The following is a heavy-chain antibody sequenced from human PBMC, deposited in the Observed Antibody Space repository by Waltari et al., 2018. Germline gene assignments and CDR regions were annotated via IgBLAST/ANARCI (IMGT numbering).Heavy chain of an antibody. Sequence: EVQLLESGGGLVQPGGSLRLSCAASGFTFSSYAMSWVRQAPGKGLAWVSAISGSGGSTYYADSVKGRFTISRDNSKNTLYLQMNSLRAEDTAVYYCAKMEVYDFWSGYYNSHFDYWGQGTLVTVSS. CDR1: GFTFSSYA. J-gene: IGHJ4*02. D-gene: IGHD3-3*01. V-gene: IGHV3-23*01. CDR3: AKMEVYDFWSGYYNSHFDY. CDR2: ISGSGGST.